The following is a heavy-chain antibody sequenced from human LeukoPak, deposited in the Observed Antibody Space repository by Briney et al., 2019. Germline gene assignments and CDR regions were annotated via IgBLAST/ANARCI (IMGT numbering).Heavy chain of an antibody. CDR1: GFTFSSYA. CDR3: AKGTGHCSSTSCYLEFDY. J-gene: IGHJ4*02. V-gene: IGHV3-23*01. Sequence: GGSLRLSCAASGFTFSSYAMSWVRQAPGKGLEWVSAISGSGGSTYYADSVKGRFTISRDNSKNTLYLQMNSLRAEDTAVYHCAKGTGHCSSTSCYLEFDYWGQGTLVTVSS. D-gene: IGHD2-2*01. CDR2: ISGSGGST.